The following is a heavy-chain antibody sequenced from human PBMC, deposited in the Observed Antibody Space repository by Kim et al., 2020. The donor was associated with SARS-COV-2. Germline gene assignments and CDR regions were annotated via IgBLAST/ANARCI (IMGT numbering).Heavy chain of an antibody. CDR2: SNYI. CDR3: ARSRDYTDY. V-gene: IGHV3-21*01. Sequence: SNYIYYSDSVRGRFTITRDNAKNSGFLQMNSLRGEDTGVYYCARSRDYTDYWGQGTLVTVSS. J-gene: IGHJ4*02. D-gene: IGHD4-4*01.